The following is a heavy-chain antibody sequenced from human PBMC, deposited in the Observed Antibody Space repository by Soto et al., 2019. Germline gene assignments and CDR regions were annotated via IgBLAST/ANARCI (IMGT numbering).Heavy chain of an antibody. D-gene: IGHD3-10*01. CDR3: ARAHPPMVRGVNIESSYYYGMDV. CDR2: IIPIFGTA. CDR1: GGTFSSYA. J-gene: IGHJ6*02. Sequence: VQLVQSGAEVKKPGSSVKVSCKASGGTFSSYAISWVRQAPGQGLEWMGGIIPIFGTANYAQKFQGRVTITADESTSTAYMELSSLRSEDTAVYYCARAHPPMVRGVNIESSYYYGMDVWGQGTTVTVSS. V-gene: IGHV1-69*01.